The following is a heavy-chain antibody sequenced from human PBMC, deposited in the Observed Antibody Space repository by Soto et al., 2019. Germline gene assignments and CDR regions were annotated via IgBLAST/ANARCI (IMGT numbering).Heavy chain of an antibody. Sequence: GESLKISCAASGFTFSSYDMHWVRQATGKGLKWVSAIGTAGDTYYPGSVKGRFTISRENAKNSLYLQMNSLRAEDTAVYYCARDKDAEGLDVWGQGTTVTVSS. CDR2: IGTAGDT. J-gene: IGHJ6*02. CDR1: GFTFSSYD. CDR3: ARDKDAEGLDV. V-gene: IGHV3-13*01.